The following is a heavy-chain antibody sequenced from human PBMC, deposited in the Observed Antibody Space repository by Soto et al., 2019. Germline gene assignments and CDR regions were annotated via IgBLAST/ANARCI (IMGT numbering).Heavy chain of an antibody. CDR2: IETDGSRT. CDR1: GFTFSNFW. J-gene: IGHJ4*02. CDR3: ARGANFDS. V-gene: IGHV3-74*01. Sequence: DVQLVESGGGLVQPGGSLRLSCAASGFTFSNFWMQWVRQDPAKGLVWVSRIETDGSRTAYGDSIKGRFTVSRDNANNMLYLKMDRLAAEDTAVYYCARGANFDSWGQGTLVTVSS. D-gene: IGHD2-15*01.